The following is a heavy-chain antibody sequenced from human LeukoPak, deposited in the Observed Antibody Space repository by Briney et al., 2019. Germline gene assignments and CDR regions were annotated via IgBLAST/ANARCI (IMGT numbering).Heavy chain of an antibody. CDR3: GRDRRQIYYGVDV. CDR2: ISDSGRVT. CDR1: GFSFTIYS. Sequence: GGSLRLSCAASGFSFTIYSMNWVRQAPGKGLEWVSFISDSGRVTYYADPVKGRFTISRDTATNSLYLQMNSLRAGDTAVYYCGRDRRQIYYGVDVWGQGTTVTVSS. J-gene: IGHJ6*02. V-gene: IGHV3-48*01.